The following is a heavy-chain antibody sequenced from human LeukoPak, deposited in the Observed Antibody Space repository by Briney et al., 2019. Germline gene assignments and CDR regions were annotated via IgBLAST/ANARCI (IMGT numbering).Heavy chain of an antibody. CDR2: ISYDGSNK. CDR3: AKSRRELMSDDAFDI. CDR1: GFTFSSYG. Sequence: PGRSLRLSCAASGFTFSSYGMHWVRQAPGKGLEWVAVISYDGSNKYYADSVKGRFTISRDNSRTTLYLQMNSLTAEDTAVYYCAKSRRELMSDDAFDIWGQGTMVTVSS. V-gene: IGHV3-30*18. D-gene: IGHD1-26*01. J-gene: IGHJ3*02.